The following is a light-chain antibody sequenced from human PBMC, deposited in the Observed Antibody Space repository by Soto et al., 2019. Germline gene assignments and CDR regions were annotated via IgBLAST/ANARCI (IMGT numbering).Light chain of an antibody. V-gene: IGKV3-20*01. Sequence: EIVLTQSPGTLSLSPGERATLSCRASQSVISSYLAWYQQKPGQDPRRLIYDASRRATGIPDRFSGSGSGTSFTLTINRPEPEDFAVYYCHQYGSSSLTFGTGTKVDIK. CDR2: DAS. CDR3: HQYGSSSLT. J-gene: IGKJ3*01. CDR1: QSVISSY.